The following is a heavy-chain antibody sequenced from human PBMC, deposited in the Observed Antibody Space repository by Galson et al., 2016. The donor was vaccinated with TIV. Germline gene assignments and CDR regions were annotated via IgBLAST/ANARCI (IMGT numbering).Heavy chain of an antibody. Sequence: SVKVSCKASGYTFRFNGYYLHWVRQAPGQGLEWMGWINPDSDDTKYAQKFQGRVTMTSDTSSSTAYMEMTSLTSGDTAVYYCARAGRGRNYDYWGQGTLVTVST. CDR2: INPDSDDT. CDR3: ARAGRGRNYDY. CDR1: GYTFRFNGYY. D-gene: IGHD3-16*01. J-gene: IGHJ4*02. V-gene: IGHV1-2*02.